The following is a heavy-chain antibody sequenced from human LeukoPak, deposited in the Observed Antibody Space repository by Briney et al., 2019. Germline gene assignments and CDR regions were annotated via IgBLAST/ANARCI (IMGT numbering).Heavy chain of an antibody. Sequence: GGSLRLSCPASGFTFSSTWMHWVRQPPGKGLEWVSYISSSGSTIYYADSVKGRFTISRDNAKNSLYLQMNSLRAEDTAVYYCAELGITMIGGVWGKGTTVTISP. V-gene: IGHV3-48*04. J-gene: IGHJ6*04. CDR1: GFTFSSTW. CDR3: AELGITMIGGV. D-gene: IGHD3-10*02. CDR2: ISSSGSTI.